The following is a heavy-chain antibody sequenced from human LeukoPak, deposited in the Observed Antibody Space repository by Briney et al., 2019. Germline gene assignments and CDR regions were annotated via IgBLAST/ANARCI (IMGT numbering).Heavy chain of an antibody. D-gene: IGHD6-25*01. CDR2: ISDSGGST. J-gene: IGHJ4*02. CDR1: GFTFSSQA. CDR3: AKDYSSGHQFDY. V-gene: IGHV3-23*01. Sequence: QAGGSLRLSCAASGFTFSSQAMSWVRQPPGKGLEWVSSISDSGGSTYYADSVKGRFTISRDNSKNTLYLQMSSLRVEDTAVYYCAKDYSSGHQFDYWGQGTLVTVSA.